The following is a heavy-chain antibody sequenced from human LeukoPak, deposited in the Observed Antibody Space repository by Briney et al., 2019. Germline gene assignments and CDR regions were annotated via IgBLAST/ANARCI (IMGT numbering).Heavy chain of an antibody. V-gene: IGHV1-46*01. J-gene: IGHJ4*02. D-gene: IGHD3-10*01. Sequence: ASVKVSCKASGYTFTNYYMHWVRQAPGQGLEWMGLIHPNDGDTKYTQEFQDRVTKTRDTSTSTVYMELSSLRSEDTAVYYCAAYTQSGAQGVSDYWGQGTLVTVSS. CDR3: AAYTQSGAQGVSDY. CDR2: IHPNDGDT. CDR1: GYTFTNYY.